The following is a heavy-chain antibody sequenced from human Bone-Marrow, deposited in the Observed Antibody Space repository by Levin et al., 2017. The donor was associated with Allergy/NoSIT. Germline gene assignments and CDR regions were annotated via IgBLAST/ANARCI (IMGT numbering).Heavy chain of an antibody. CDR2: VDPVDGEK. D-gene: IGHD3-10*01. CDR1: GNTLTEFS. V-gene: IGHV1-24*01. J-gene: IGHJ3*02. CDR3: ATTDGSGSYFAFNI. Sequence: RASVKVSCKVSGNTLTEFSMHWVRQAPGKGLEWMGGVDPVDGEKIYGQKFQGRVTMTEDTSKDTAYMELSSLRSEDTAVYYCATTDGSGSYFAFNIWGQGTLVTVSS.